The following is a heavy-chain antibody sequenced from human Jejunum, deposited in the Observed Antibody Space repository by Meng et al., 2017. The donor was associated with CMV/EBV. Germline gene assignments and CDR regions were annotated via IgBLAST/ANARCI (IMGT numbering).Heavy chain of an antibody. CDR3: ARGPGASTREGFDY. CDR1: GGSISNHY. D-gene: IGHD1-26*01. Sequence: VRLRVSGPGLGKPSETLSLTCTVSGGSISNHYWSWIRQSAGKGLEWIGRFYSSDTYNYHPSLNSRLTMPLDTSKNQFSLNLSSVTAADTAIYYCARGPGASTREGFDYWGLGTLVTVSS. V-gene: IGHV4-4*07. CDR2: FYSSDTY. J-gene: IGHJ4*02.